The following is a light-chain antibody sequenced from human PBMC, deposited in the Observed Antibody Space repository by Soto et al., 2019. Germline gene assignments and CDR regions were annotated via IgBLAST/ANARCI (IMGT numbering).Light chain of an antibody. J-gene: IGLJ1*01. Sequence: QSALTQPASVSGSPGQSITVSCTGTSSDVGGYNYVSWYQQHPGKAPSLMIYDVTNRPSGVSDRFSGSKSGNTASLTISGLQAEDEADYYCSSYRRGSTYVFGTGTKLTVL. CDR2: DVT. CDR3: SSYRRGSTYV. V-gene: IGLV2-14*03. CDR1: SSDVGGYNY.